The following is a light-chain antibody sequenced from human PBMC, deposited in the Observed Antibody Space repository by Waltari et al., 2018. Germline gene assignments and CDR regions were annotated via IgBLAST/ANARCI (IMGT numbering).Light chain of an antibody. CDR1: SSDVGGYTY. Sequence: QSALTQPASVSGSPGQSITISCTGTSSDVGGYTYVSWYQQHPGKAPKLMIYAVSNRPSGVSNRFSGSKSGNTASLTISGLQAEDEADYYCSSYTSSSTQVFGTGTKVTVL. V-gene: IGLV2-14*03. CDR2: AVS. CDR3: SSYTSSSTQV. J-gene: IGLJ1*01.